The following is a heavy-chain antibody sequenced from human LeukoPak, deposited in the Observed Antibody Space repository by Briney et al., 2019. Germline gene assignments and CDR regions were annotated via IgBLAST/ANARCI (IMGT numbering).Heavy chain of an antibody. Sequence: SETLSLTCTVSGGSISSYYWSWIPQPAGKGLEWIGRIYTSGWTNYNPSLKSRVTMSVDTSKNQFSLKLSSVTAADTAVYYCARDGPSIVGAPLFDYWGQGTLVTVSS. CDR2: IYTSGWT. CDR3: ARDGPSIVGAPLFDY. CDR1: GGSISSYY. J-gene: IGHJ4*02. D-gene: IGHD1-26*01. V-gene: IGHV4-4*07.